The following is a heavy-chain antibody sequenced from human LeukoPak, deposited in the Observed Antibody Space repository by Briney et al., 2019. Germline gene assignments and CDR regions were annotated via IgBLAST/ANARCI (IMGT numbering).Heavy chain of an antibody. J-gene: IGHJ3*02. CDR2: IRSKGNNYAT. V-gene: IGHV3-73*01. Sequence: GGSLRLSCAASGFNFSSSAVHWVRQASGKGLEWVGHIRSKGNNYATAYTASVKGRFTISRDDSKSTAHLQMNSLKTEDTAVYYCSRPGSYSTDDAFDIWGQGTMVTVSS. D-gene: IGHD1-26*01. CDR3: SRPGSYSTDDAFDI. CDR1: GFNFSSSA.